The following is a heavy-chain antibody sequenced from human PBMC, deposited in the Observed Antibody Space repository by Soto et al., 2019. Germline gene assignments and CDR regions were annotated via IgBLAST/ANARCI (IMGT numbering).Heavy chain of an antibody. D-gene: IGHD3-3*01. CDR3: ATIRFLEWLSFDY. CDR2: ISGSGGST. Sequence: GSLRLSCAASGFTFSSYAMSWVRQAPGKGLEWVSAISGSGGSTYYADSVKGRFTISRDNSKNTLYLQMNSLRAEDTAVYYCATIRFLEWLSFDYWGQGTLVTVSS. V-gene: IGHV3-23*01. J-gene: IGHJ4*02. CDR1: GFTFSSYA.